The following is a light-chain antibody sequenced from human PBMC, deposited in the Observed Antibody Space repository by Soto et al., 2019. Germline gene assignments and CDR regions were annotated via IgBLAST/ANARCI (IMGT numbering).Light chain of an antibody. CDR2: GAS. CDR3: QQSFRTPRT. V-gene: IGKV3-20*01. J-gene: IGKJ1*01. CDR1: QSVSSSY. Sequence: EIVLTQSPGTLSLSPGERATLSCRASQSVSSSYLAWYQQKPGQAPRLLIYGASSRATGIPDRFSGSGSGTDFTLTISRLEPEDFAIYYCQQSFRTPRTFGQGTKVEIK.